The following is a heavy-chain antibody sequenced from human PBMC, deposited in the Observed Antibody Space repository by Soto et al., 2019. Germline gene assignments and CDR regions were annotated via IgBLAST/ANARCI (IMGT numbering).Heavy chain of an antibody. Sequence: QVQLVESGGGVVQPGRSLRLSCVASGFTSSSYFMHWVRQAPGKGQEWVALISYDGSNKHYADSVKGRFTISRDNYKNTLYLQMNSLRGDATAVYSCARGDPYYGMDVWGQGTTVTVSS. CDR2: ISYDGSNK. CDR3: ARGDPYYGMDV. J-gene: IGHJ6*02. CDR1: GFTSSSYF. V-gene: IGHV3-30*04.